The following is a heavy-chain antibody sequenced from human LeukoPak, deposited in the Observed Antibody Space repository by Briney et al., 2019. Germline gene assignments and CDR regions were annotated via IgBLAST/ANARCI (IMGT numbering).Heavy chain of an antibody. V-gene: IGHV3-23*01. J-gene: IGHJ4*02. CDR3: AKVQPFYYYDSSGYYYFDY. CDR2: ISGSGGST. CDR1: GFTFSSYA. D-gene: IGHD3-22*01. Sequence: GGSLRLSCAASGFTFSSYAMSWVRQAPGKGLEWVSAISGSGGSTYYADFVKGRFTISRDNSKNTLYLQMNSLRAEDTAVYYCAKVQPFYYYDSSGYYYFDYWGQGTLVTVSS.